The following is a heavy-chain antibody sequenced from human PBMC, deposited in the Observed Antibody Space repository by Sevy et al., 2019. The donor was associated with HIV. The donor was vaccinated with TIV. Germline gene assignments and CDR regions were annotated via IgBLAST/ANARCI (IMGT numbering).Heavy chain of an antibody. CDR3: TSLLWTTVTTR. J-gene: IGHJ4*02. D-gene: IGHD4-4*01. Sequence: GGSLRLSCAASGFTFSGSTMHWVRQASGKGLEWVGRIRSKANSYATAYAASVKGRFTISRDDSKSTAYLQMNSLKTEDTAVYYCTSLLWTTVTTRWGQGTLVTVSS. V-gene: IGHV3-73*01. CDR1: GFTFSGST. CDR2: IRSKANSYAT.